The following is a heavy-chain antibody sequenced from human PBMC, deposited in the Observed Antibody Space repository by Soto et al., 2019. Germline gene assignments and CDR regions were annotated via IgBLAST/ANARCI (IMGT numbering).Heavy chain of an antibody. J-gene: IGHJ6*02. V-gene: IGHV1-69*01. CDR2: IIPIPGTA. Sequence: QVQLVQSGAEVKKPGSSVKVSCKASGGTFGSYAISWVRQAPGQGLEWMGGIIPIPGTANYAQKFQGRVRLAADESTSTAYMELSSLRSEDTAVYYCARSQGSSTSLEIYYYYYYGMDVWGQGTTVTVSS. CDR3: ARSQGSSTSLEIYYYYYYGMDV. D-gene: IGHD2-2*01. CDR1: GGTFGSYA.